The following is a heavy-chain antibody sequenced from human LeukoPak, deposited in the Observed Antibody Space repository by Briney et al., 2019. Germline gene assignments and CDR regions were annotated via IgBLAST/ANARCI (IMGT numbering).Heavy chain of an antibody. D-gene: IGHD1-14*01. CDR2: INSDGSST. CDR1: GFTFSSYW. CDR3: CAAKPDSDY. Sequence: GGSLRLSCAASGFTFSSYWMHWVRQAPGQGLMWVSRINSDGSSTTYADSVRGRFTISRDSARNTLYLQMDSLRVEDTAVYYCCAAKPDSDYWGQGTLVSVSS. J-gene: IGHJ4*02. V-gene: IGHV3-74*01.